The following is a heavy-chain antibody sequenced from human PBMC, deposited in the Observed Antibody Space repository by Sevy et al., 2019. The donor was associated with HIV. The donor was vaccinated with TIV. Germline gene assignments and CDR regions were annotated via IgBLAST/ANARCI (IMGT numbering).Heavy chain of an antibody. D-gene: IGHD6-19*01. CDR1: GFTFSTYW. V-gene: IGHV3-7*01. CDR2: IKQDGSDK. J-gene: IGHJ4*02. CDR3: ATLSSPMPNSGWYDFFDH. Sequence: GESLKISCAASGFTFSTYWMSWVRQAPGKGLEWVANIKQDGSDKNYMDSVKGRFTISRDNAKNSLYLQMSSLRAEDTAVYYCATLSSPMPNSGWYDFFDHWGQGTLVTVSS.